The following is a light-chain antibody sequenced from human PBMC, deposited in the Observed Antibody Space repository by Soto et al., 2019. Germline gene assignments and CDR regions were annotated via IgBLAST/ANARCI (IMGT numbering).Light chain of an antibody. V-gene: IGKV3-15*01. J-gene: IGKJ4*01. CDR1: HSVGSN. CDR3: QPYNNWPLT. CDR2: GAS. Sequence: VMTQSPTTLSVSPGETATLSCRASHSVGSNLAWYQQNPGQAPRLLIYGASTRATGVPARFSGSGSATQFTLTISNPQSEDFAVYYCQPYNNWPLTFGGGTKVEIK.